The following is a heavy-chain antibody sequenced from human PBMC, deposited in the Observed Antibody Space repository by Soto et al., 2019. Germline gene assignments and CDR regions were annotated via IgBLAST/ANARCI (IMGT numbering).Heavy chain of an antibody. CDR3: AIDQGHDVNACDTVDS. Sequence: QVQLVESGGGVVQPGRSLRLSCAASGFTLSSYAMHWVRQAPGKGLEWVAVISCAGTSTYYADSVRGRFTISRDNSKDTVYLQLNCLRTEDTAVYHCAIDQGHDVNACDTVDSCSQWTVFTVSS. CDR1: GFTLSSYA. CDR2: ISCAGTST. J-gene: IGHJ4*02. V-gene: IGHV3-30-3*01. D-gene: IGHD2-2*02.